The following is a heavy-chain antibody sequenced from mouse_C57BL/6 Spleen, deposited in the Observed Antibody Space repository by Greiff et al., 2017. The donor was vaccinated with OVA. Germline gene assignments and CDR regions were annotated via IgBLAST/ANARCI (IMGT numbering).Heavy chain of an antibody. CDR1: GYSFTDYN. CDR2: INPNYGTT. CDR3: ARRRLRGNYHYFDY. D-gene: IGHD2-1*01. V-gene: IGHV1-39*01. J-gene: IGHJ2*01. Sequence: VQLKQSGPELVKPGASVKISCKASGYSFTDYNMNWVKQSNGKSLEWIGVINPNYGTTSYNQKFKGKATLTVDQSSSTAYMQLNSLTSEDSAVYDCARRRLRGNYHYFDYWGQGTTLTVSS.